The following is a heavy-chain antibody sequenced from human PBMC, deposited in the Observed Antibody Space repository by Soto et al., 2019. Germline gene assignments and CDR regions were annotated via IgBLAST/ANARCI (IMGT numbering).Heavy chain of an antibody. CDR2: ISSSSSTI. D-gene: IGHD3-16*01. V-gene: IGHV3-48*02. Sequence: GGSLRLSCAASGFTLSNYSMNWTRQAPGKGLEWVSYISSSSSTIYYADSVKGRFTISRDNAKNSLYLQMNSLRDEDTAVYYCVRGGAFKIDYWGQGTLVTVSS. J-gene: IGHJ4*02. CDR1: GFTLSNYS. CDR3: VRGGAFKIDY.